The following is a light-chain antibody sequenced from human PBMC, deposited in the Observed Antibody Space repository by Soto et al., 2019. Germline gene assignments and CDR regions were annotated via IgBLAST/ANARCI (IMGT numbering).Light chain of an antibody. J-gene: IGKJ5*01. CDR1: QSVNSNY. Sequence: EMVMTQSPAILSVSPGEIATLSFSASQSVNSNYLAWYQQHPGQPPRLLIYGISTRATGIPARFSGSGSGTDFTLTISSLEPEDFAVYYCQQRRSWPPTITFGQGTRLEIK. CDR2: GIS. V-gene: IGKV3-11*01. CDR3: QQRRSWPPTIT.